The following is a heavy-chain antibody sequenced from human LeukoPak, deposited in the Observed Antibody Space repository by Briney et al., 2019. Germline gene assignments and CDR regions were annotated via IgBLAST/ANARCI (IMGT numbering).Heavy chain of an antibody. CDR3: ASEYYDFWSGYSNWFDP. Sequence: SVKVSCKASGGTFSSYAISWVRQAPGQGLEWMGRIIPILGIANYAQKFQGRVTITADKSTSTAYMELSRLRSDDTAVYYCASEYYDFWSGYSNWFDPWGQGTLVTVSS. CDR1: GGTFSSYA. CDR2: IIPILGIA. V-gene: IGHV1-69*04. J-gene: IGHJ5*02. D-gene: IGHD3-3*01.